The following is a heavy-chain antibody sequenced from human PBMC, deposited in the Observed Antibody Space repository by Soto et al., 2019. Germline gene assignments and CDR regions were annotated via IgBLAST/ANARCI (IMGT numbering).Heavy chain of an antibody. D-gene: IGHD3-3*01. CDR3: ATRGENMNYDFWSGSVPEAFDI. Sequence: ASVKVSCKVSGYTLTELSIHWVRQAPGKGLEWMGGFDPEDGETIYAQKFQGRVTMTEDTSTDTAYMELSSLRSEDTAVYYCATRGENMNYDFWSGSVPEAFDIWGQGTMVTVSS. CDR1: GYTLTELS. CDR2: FDPEDGET. V-gene: IGHV1-24*01. J-gene: IGHJ3*02.